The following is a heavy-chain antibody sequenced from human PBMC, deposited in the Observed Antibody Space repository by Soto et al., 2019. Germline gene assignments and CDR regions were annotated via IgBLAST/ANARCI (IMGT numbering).Heavy chain of an antibody. CDR2: IYYSGSA. Sequence: SETLSLTCTVSGGSISSSSYYWGWIRQPPGKGLEWIGTIYYSGSAYYNPSLKSRVTISVDTSKNQFSLKLSSVTAADTAVYYCAADTVTLYYYYYGMDVWGQGTTVTVSS. D-gene: IGHD4-17*01. CDR3: AADTVTLYYYYYGMDV. V-gene: IGHV4-39*01. J-gene: IGHJ6*02. CDR1: GGSISSSSYY.